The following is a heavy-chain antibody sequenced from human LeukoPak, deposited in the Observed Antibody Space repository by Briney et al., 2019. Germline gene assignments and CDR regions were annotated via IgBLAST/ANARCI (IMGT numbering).Heavy chain of an antibody. D-gene: IGHD3-10*01. CDR1: GFTFSSYG. Sequence: GGSLRLSCAASGFTFSSYGMYWVRQAPGKGLEWVALIWYDGSNRYCADSVKGRFTISRDNSKNTLYLQMNSLRAEDTAVYYCASGRGSGSYGGYFDYGGQGPRVTVSS. V-gene: IGHV3-33*01. CDR2: IWYDGSNR. CDR3: ASGRGSGSYGGYFDY. J-gene: IGHJ4*02.